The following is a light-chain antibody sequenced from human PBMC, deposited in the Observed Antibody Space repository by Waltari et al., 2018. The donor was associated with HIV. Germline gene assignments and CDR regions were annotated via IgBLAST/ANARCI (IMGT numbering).Light chain of an antibody. V-gene: IGKV3-20*01. Sequence: EIVLTQSPGTLSLSPGERATLSYRASQSVTSIYLAWFQQKPGQAPRLLIYGASNRATGIPDRFSGSGSGTAFTLTISRLEPEDFAVYYCQQYGTSPPYTFGQGTKLEI. CDR2: GAS. CDR1: QSVTSIY. J-gene: IGKJ2*01. CDR3: QQYGTSPPYT.